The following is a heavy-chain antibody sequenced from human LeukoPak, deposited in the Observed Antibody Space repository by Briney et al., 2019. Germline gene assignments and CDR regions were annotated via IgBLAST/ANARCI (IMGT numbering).Heavy chain of an antibody. CDR2: ISEGGTTT. CDR3: ANPCSGGICYPDC. J-gene: IGHJ4*02. V-gene: IGHV3-23*01. Sequence: GGSLRLSCATSGFTFSSYAVSWVRQAPGKGLEWVSAISEGGTTTYYADSVKGRFTISRDDSRNTLYLQMDSLRVEDTAVYYCANPCSGGICYPDCWGQGTLVTVSS. CDR1: GFTFSSYA. D-gene: IGHD2-15*01.